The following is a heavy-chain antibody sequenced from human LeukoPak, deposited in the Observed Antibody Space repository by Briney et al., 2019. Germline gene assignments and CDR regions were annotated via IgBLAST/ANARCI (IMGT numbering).Heavy chain of an antibody. CDR3: AKGRSGYCSSTSCQDTFDY. D-gene: IGHD2-2*01. Sequence: GGSLRLSCAASGFTFNSYAMSWVRQDPGKGLEWVSAISGSGGNTYYADSVKGRFTISRDNSKNTLYLQMNSLRAEDTAVYYCAKGRSGYCSSTSCQDTFDYWGQGTLVTVSS. CDR2: ISGSGGNT. J-gene: IGHJ4*02. V-gene: IGHV3-23*01. CDR1: GFTFNSYA.